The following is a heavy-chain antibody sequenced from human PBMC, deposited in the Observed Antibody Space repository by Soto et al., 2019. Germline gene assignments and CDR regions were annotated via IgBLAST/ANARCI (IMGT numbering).Heavy chain of an antibody. D-gene: IGHD6-13*01. Sequence: QVQLQESGPGLVKPSETLSLTCSVSDGSISGLYWTWVRQPPGKGLEWIGWIYSSGTTNYNPSLKSRVTISVDTSKNQFSLKLNSVTAADTAVYYCARANIAAAGTIFDPWGQGVLVTVS. CDR3: ARANIAAAGTIFDP. CDR2: IYSSGTT. J-gene: IGHJ5*02. CDR1: DGSISGLY. V-gene: IGHV4-59*11.